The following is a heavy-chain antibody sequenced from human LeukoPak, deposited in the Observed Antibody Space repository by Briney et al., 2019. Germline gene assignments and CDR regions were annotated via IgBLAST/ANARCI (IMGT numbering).Heavy chain of an antibody. CDR1: GGSFSGYY. J-gene: IGHJ5*02. Sequence: PSETLSLTCAVYGGSFSGYYWSWIRQPPGKGLEWIGEINHSGSTNYNPSLKSRVTISVDTSKNQFSLKLSSVTAADTAVYYCARRCSSTSCYGGWFAPWGQGTLVTVSS. CDR2: INHSGST. D-gene: IGHD2-2*01. V-gene: IGHV4-34*01. CDR3: ARRCSSTSCYGGWFAP.